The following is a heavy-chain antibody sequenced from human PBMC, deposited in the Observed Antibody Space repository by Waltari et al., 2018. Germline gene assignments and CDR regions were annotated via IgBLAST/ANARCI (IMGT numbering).Heavy chain of an antibody. CDR2: INYSGDA. CDR1: GGSFNTYS. D-gene: IGHD1-26*01. J-gene: IGHJ6*02. CDR3: AGGTIGSGSYYDGGMDV. V-gene: IGHV4-34*01. Sequence: QVQLQQWGAGLLKPSETLSLTCDVYGGSFNTYSWAWSRQPPEKGLEWIGEINYSGDANYNPSLKSRVTISVDTSKNRFSLKLNSVTAADTAVYYCAGGTIGSGSYYDGGMDVWGQGTTVTVSS.